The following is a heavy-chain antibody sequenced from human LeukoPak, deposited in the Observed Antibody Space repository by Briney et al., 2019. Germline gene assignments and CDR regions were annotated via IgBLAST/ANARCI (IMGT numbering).Heavy chain of an antibody. J-gene: IGHJ4*02. Sequence: PGGSLRLSCAASGFTFSSYGMHWVRQAPGKGLEWVAFIRYDGSNKYYADSVKGRFTISRDNSKNTLYLQMNSLRAEDTAVYYCAKDLVDIVATIDHYFDYWGQGPLVTVSS. D-gene: IGHD5-12*01. CDR1: GFTFSSYG. V-gene: IGHV3-30*02. CDR3: AKDLVDIVATIDHYFDY. CDR2: IRYDGSNK.